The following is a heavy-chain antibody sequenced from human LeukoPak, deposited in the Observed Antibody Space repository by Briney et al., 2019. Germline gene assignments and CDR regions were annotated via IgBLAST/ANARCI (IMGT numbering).Heavy chain of an antibody. CDR2: ISYDGSNK. D-gene: IGHD3-22*01. J-gene: IGHJ3*02. Sequence: GGSLRLSCAASGFTFSSYAMQWVRQAPGKGLEWVAVISYDGSNKYYADSVKGRFTISRDNSKNTLYLQMNSLRAEDTAVYYCAREGSSGLYDAFDIWGQGTMVTVSS. CDR3: AREGSSGLYDAFDI. V-gene: IGHV3-30-3*01. CDR1: GFTFSSYA.